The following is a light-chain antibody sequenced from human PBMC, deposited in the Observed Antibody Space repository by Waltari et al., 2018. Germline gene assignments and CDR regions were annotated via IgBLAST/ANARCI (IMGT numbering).Light chain of an antibody. CDR1: QGISSY. J-gene: IGKJ1*01. Sequence: AIRMTQSPSSFSASTGDRVTITCLASQGISSYLAWYQQTPGKAPKLLIYAASTLQSGVPSRFSGSGSGTDFTLTISCLQSEDFATYYCQQYYSYPWTFGQGTKVEIK. CDR3: QQYYSYPWT. CDR2: AAS. V-gene: IGKV1-8*01.